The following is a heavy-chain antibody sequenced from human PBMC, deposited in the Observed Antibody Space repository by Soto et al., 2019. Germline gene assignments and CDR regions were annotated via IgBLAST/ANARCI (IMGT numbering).Heavy chain of an antibody. J-gene: IGHJ5*02. CDR3: TRGYCSITACYPRFDP. CDR1: GFTFSGSA. D-gene: IGHD2-2*01. Sequence: QTGGSLRLSCAASGFTFSGSAMHWVRQASGKGLEWVGHIKSKTNNYATAYAASVKGRFTIFRDDSKNTAYLQMNSLKTEDTAVYYCTRGYCSITACYPRFDPWGQGTLVTVSS. CDR2: IKSKTNNYAT. V-gene: IGHV3-73*01.